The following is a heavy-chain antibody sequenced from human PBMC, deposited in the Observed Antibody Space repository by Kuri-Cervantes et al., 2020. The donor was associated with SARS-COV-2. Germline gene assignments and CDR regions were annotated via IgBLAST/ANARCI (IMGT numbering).Heavy chain of an antibody. D-gene: IGHD6-19*01. CDR3: ARHGGIAVAGTFDY. CDR2: IYHSGST. V-gene: IGHV4-38-2*01. J-gene: IGHJ4*02. Sequence: SETLSLTCAASGFTFSSYSMNWVRQAPGKGLEWIGSIYHSGSTYYNPSLKSRVTISVDTSKNQFSLKLSSVTAADTAVYYCARHGGIAVAGTFDYWGQGTLVTVSS. CDR1: GFTFSSYS.